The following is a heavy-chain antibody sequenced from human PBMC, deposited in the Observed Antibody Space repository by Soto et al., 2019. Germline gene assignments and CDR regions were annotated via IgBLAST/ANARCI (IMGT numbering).Heavy chain of an antibody. CDR1: GYTFTSYG. V-gene: IGHV1-18*01. J-gene: IGHJ4*02. Sequence: QVQLVQSGAEVKKPGASVKVSCKASGYTFTSYGISWVRQAPGQGLEWMGRISGYNGNSNYAQNLQGRVTMTTGTSTSTAYMELRSLRSDDTAVYYCAREDIQDIVVVVVAPEGLGYWGQGTLVTVSS. D-gene: IGHD2-15*01. CDR3: AREDIQDIVVVVVAPEGLGY. CDR2: ISGYNGNS.